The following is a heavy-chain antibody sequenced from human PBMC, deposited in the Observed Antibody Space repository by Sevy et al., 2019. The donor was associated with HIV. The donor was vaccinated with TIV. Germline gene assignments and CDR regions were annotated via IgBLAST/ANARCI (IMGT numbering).Heavy chain of an antibody. CDR1: GFTFGDYA. J-gene: IGHJ5*02. D-gene: IGHD3-22*01. V-gene: IGHV3-49*03. CDR3: TRVNEDYDSSGYYYLGVWFDP. CDR2: IRSKAYGGTT. Sequence: GGSLGLSCTASGFTFGDYAMSWFRQAPGKGLEWVGFIRSKAYGGTTEYAASVKGRFTISRDDSKSIAYLQMNSLKTEDTAVYYCTRVNEDYDSSGYYYLGVWFDPWGQGTLVTVSS.